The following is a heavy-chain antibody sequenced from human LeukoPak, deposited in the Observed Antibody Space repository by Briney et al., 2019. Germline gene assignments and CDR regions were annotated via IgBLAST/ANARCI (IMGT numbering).Heavy chain of an antibody. CDR1: GGSNSSYY. V-gene: IGHV4-4*07. Sequence: SETLSLTCTVSGGSNSSYYWSWIRQPAGKGLEWIGRIYTSGSTNYNPSLKSRVTMSVDTSKNQFSLKLSSVTAADTAVYYCARSTTVVTSGAFDIWGQGTMVTVSS. D-gene: IGHD4-23*01. CDR3: ARSTTVVTSGAFDI. J-gene: IGHJ3*02. CDR2: IYTSGST.